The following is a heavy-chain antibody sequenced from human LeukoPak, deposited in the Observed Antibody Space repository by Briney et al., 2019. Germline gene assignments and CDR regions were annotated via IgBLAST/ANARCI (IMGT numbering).Heavy chain of an antibody. D-gene: IGHD3-3*01. CDR2: ISGSGGST. Sequence: GGSLRLSCAASGFTFSGYAMSWVRQAPGKGLEWVSAISGSGGSTYYADSVKGRFTISRDNSKNTMYLQMNSLGAEDTAVYYCASRSIFVVHFDYWGQGTLVTVSS. CDR3: ASRSIFVVHFDY. V-gene: IGHV3-23*01. CDR1: GFTFSGYA. J-gene: IGHJ4*02.